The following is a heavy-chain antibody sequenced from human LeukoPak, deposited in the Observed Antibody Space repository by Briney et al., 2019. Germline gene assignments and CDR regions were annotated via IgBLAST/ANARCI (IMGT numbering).Heavy chain of an antibody. Sequence: GGSLRLSCAASGFTFSSYAMSWVRQAPGKGLEWVSAISGSGGSTYYADSVKGRFTISRDNSKNTLYLQMNSLRAEDTAVYYCARDQAPGTLLIVFDAFDIWGQGTMVTVSS. CDR2: ISGSGGST. CDR1: GFTFSSYA. CDR3: ARDQAPGTLLIVFDAFDI. V-gene: IGHV3-23*01. D-gene: IGHD1-1*01. J-gene: IGHJ3*02.